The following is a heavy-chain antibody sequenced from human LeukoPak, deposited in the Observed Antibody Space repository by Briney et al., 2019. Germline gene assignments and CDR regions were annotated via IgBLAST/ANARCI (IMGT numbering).Heavy chain of an antibody. J-gene: IGHJ4*02. D-gene: IGHD3-22*01. CDR2: INHSGST. Sequence: SETLSLTCAVYGGSFSGYYWSWIRQPPGKGLEWIGEINHSGSTNYNPSLKSRVTISVDTSKNQFSLKLSSVTAADTAVYYCASEVSDYYDSSGKFDYWGQGTLVTVSS. CDR1: GGSFSGYY. V-gene: IGHV4-34*01. CDR3: ASEVSDYYDSSGKFDY.